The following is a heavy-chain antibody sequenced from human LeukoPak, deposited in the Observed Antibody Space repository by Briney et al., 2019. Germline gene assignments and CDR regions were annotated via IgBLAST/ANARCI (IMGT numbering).Heavy chain of an antibody. CDR3: AKAGGSYARLVQFDP. Sequence: PGGSLRLSCAASGFTFSGSAMHWVRQASGKGLEWVGRIRSKANSYATAYAASVKGRFTISRDNSKNTLYLQMNSLRAEDTAVYYCAKAGGSYARLVQFDPWGQGTLVTVSS. V-gene: IGHV3-73*01. CDR2: IRSKANSYAT. J-gene: IGHJ5*02. D-gene: IGHD1-26*01. CDR1: GFTFSGSA.